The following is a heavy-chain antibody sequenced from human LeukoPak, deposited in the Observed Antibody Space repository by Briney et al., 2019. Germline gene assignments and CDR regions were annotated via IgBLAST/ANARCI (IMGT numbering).Heavy chain of an antibody. D-gene: IGHD6-13*01. CDR2: ITSSSSRI. Sequence: PGGSLRLSCAASGFTFSSSSMNWVRQAPGKGLEWVSYITSSSSRIEYADSVKGRFTISRDNGKNSLYLQMNSLRAEDTAVYYCAKIQQLVRGRFDPWGQGTLVTVSS. J-gene: IGHJ5*02. V-gene: IGHV3-48*01. CDR3: AKIQQLVRGRFDP. CDR1: GFTFSSSS.